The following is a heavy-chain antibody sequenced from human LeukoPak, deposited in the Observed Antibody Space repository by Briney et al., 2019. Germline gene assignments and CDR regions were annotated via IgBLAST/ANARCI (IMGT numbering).Heavy chain of an antibody. D-gene: IGHD1-26*01. CDR3: ARDPGGSSMNWFDP. CDR1: GFTFSSYG. V-gene: IGHV3-23*01. J-gene: IGHJ5*02. Sequence: GGTLRLSCAASGFTFSSYGMSWVRQAPGKGLEWVSAISGSGGSTYYADSVKGRFTISRDNSKNTLYLQMNSLRAEDTAVYYCARDPGGSSMNWFDPWGQGTLVTVSS. CDR2: ISGSGGST.